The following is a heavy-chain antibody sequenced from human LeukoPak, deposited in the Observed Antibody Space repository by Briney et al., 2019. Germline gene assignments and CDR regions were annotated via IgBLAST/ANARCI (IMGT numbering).Heavy chain of an antibody. CDR2: IRYDGSNK. V-gene: IGHV3-30*02. Sequence: PGGSLRLSCAASGFTFSSYGMHWVRQAPGKGLEWVAFIRYDGSNKYYADSVKGRFTISRDNAKNSLYLQMNSLRAEDTAVYYCARGAYYDSSGYYYVDWGQGTLVTVSS. J-gene: IGHJ4*02. D-gene: IGHD3-22*01. CDR3: ARGAYYDSSGYYYVD. CDR1: GFTFSSYG.